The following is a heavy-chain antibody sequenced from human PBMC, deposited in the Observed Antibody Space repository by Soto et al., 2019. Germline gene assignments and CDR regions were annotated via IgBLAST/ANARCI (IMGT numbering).Heavy chain of an antibody. CDR3: ARDPEITKVRGVTSAVDV. CDR2: ISSSGSTI. D-gene: IGHD3-10*01. V-gene: IGHV3-11*01. J-gene: IGHJ6*04. Sequence: QVQLVESGGGLVKPGGSLRLSCAASGFTFSDYYMSWIRQAPGKGLEWVSYISSSGSTIYYADSVKGRFTISRDNAKNSRYLQMNSLRAEDTAVYYCARDPEITKVRGVTSAVDVWGKGTTVTVSS. CDR1: GFTFSDYY.